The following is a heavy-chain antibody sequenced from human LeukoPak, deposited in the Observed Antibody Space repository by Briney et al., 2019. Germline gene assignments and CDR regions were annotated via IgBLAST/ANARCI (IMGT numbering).Heavy chain of an antibody. Sequence: ASVKVSCKASGYTFTSYAMNWVRQAPGQGLEWMGWINTNTGNPTYAQGFTGRFVFSLDTSVSTAYLQISSLKAEDTAVYYCARANRGDGCYSEVGWFDPWGQGTLVTVSS. CDR1: GYTFTSYA. D-gene: IGHD2-21*02. V-gene: IGHV7-4-1*02. CDR3: ARANRGDGCYSEVGWFDP. CDR2: INTNTGNP. J-gene: IGHJ5*02.